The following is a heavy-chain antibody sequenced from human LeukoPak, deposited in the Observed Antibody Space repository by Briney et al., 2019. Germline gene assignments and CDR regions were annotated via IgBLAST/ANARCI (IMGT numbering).Heavy chain of an antibody. V-gene: IGHV4-4*07. CDR1: GGSISSYY. J-gene: IGHJ6*03. Sequence: SETLSLTCTVSGGSISSYYWSWVRQPAGKGLEWIGRIYTSGSTNYNPSLKSRVTTSVHTSKNHFSLKLSSVTAADTAVYYCARDSSSWVYYYSMDVWGKGTTVTVSS. CDR2: IYTSGST. CDR3: ARDSSSWVYYYSMDV. D-gene: IGHD6-13*01.